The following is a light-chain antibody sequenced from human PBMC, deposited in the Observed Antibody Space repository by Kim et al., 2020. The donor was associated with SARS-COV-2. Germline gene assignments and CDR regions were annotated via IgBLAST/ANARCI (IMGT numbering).Light chain of an antibody. CDR1: SLRSYY. CDR3: NSRDSNDNVV. Sequence: ALGQPVRITCQGDSLRSYYATWYQQTPGQAPILVIYGKNNRPSGIPDRFSGSSSGNTASLTITGTQAGDEADYYCNSRDSNDNVVFGGGTQLTVL. CDR2: GKN. V-gene: IGLV3-19*01. J-gene: IGLJ2*01.